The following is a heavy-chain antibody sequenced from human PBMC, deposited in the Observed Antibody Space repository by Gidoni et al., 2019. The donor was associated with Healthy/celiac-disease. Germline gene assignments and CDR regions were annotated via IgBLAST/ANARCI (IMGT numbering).Heavy chain of an antibody. CDR2: IYYSGST. D-gene: IGHD2-2*01. V-gene: IGHV4-59*01. J-gene: IGHJ5*02. CDR3: AREIVVPAALWFDP. CDR1: GASFSSYY. Sequence: QVQLLESGPGLVKPSETLSLTCAVPGASFSSYYWSCIRQPPGKGLEWIGYIYYSGSTNYNPTLKSRVTIAVDTSKSQFSLKLSSVTAADTAVYYCAREIVVPAALWFDPWGQGTLVTVSS.